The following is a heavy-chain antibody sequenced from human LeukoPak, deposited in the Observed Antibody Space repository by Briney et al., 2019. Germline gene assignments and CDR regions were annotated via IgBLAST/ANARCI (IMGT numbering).Heavy chain of an antibody. Sequence: ASVKVSCKASGGTFSSYAISWVRQAPGQGLEWMGGIIPIFGTANYAQKFQGRVTITADTSTSTAYMEVSSLRAEDTAVYYCARGAGWLYDWGQGTLVIVSS. CDR2: IIPIFGTA. D-gene: IGHD3-22*01. J-gene: IGHJ4*02. V-gene: IGHV1-69*06. CDR1: GGTFSSYA. CDR3: ARGAGWLYD.